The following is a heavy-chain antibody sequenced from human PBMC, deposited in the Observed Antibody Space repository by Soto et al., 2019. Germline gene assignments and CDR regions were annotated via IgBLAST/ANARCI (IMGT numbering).Heavy chain of an antibody. Sequence: ETLSLTCAVYGGSFSGYYWSWIRQPPGKGLEWIGEINHSGSTNYNPSLKSRVTISVDTSKNQFSLKLSSVTAADTAVYYCARFRYYGSGYYYYYGMDVWGQGTTVTVSS. CDR3: ARFRYYGSGYYYYYGMDV. V-gene: IGHV4-34*01. CDR1: GGSFSGYY. CDR2: INHSGST. D-gene: IGHD3-10*01. J-gene: IGHJ6*02.